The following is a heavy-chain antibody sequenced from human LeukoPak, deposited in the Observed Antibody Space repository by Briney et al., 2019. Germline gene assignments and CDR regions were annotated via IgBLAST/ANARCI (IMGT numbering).Heavy chain of an antibody. V-gene: IGHV4-38-2*02. Sequence: ASETLSLTCTVSGYSISSGYYWGWIRQPPGKGLEWIGYIYHSGSTYYNPSLKSRVTISVDRSKNQFSLKLSSVTAADTAVYYCGGDWFDPWGQGTLVTVSS. J-gene: IGHJ5*02. CDR1: GYSISSGYY. CDR2: IYHSGST. CDR3: GGDWFDP.